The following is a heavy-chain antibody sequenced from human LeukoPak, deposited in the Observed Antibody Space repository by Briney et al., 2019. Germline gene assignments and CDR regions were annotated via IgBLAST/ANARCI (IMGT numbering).Heavy chain of an antibody. Sequence: GGSLRLSCAASGXTFSDSAMHWVRQASGKGLEWVVRIRGKTNNYATAYAASVQGRITISRDNSKNTVYLQMNTLQTEDAAVYYCTSASSSPDAFDIWGQGTMVTVSS. V-gene: IGHV3-73*01. CDR2: IRGKTNNYAT. D-gene: IGHD6-13*01. J-gene: IGHJ3*02. CDR1: GXTFSDSA. CDR3: TSASSSPDAFDI.